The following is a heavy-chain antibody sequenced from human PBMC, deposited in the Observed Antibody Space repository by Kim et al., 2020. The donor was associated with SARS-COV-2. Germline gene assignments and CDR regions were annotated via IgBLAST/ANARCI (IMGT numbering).Heavy chain of an antibody. D-gene: IGHD5-12*01. CDR2: ISWNSGSI. Sequence: GGSLRLSCAASGFTFDDYAMHWVRQAPGKGLEWVSGISWNSGSIGYADSVKGRFTISRDNAKNSLYLQMNSLRAEDTALYYCAKDKAVGRLLDDWGQGTL. CDR3: AKDKAVGRLLDD. V-gene: IGHV3-9*01. J-gene: IGHJ4*02. CDR1: GFTFDDYA.